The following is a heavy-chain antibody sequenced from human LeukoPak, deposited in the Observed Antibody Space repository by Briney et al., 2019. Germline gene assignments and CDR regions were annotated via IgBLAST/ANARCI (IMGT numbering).Heavy chain of an antibody. J-gene: IGHJ4*02. CDR2: SGST. V-gene: IGHV4-59*08. D-gene: IGHD1-26*01. Sequence: SEALSLTCTVSGGSISSYYWSWIRQPPGKGLEWIGSSGSTYYNPSLKSRVTISVDTSKNQFSLKLNSVTAADTAVYYCARRRSGNYHYIDYWGQGTLVTVSS. CDR1: GGSISSYY. CDR3: ARRRSGNYHYIDY.